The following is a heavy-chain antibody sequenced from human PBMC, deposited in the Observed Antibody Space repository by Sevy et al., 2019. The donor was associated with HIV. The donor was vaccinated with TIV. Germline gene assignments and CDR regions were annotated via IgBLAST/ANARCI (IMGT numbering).Heavy chain of an antibody. Sequence: SQTLSLTCVISGDSVSSNSASWNWIRQSPSRGLEWLGRTYYRSKWHTNYAVSVSSRLTVTSDTSKNQFSLHLSSVTPEDTAIYYCARVHCGIYCGPYFDYWGQGIQVTVSS. CDR2: TYYRSKWHT. CDR1: GDSVSSNSAS. CDR3: ARVHCGIYCGPYFDY. V-gene: IGHV6-1*01. D-gene: IGHD2-21*01. J-gene: IGHJ4*02.